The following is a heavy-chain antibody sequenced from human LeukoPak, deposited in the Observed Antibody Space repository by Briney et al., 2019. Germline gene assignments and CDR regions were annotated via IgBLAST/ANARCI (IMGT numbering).Heavy chain of an antibody. D-gene: IGHD6-19*01. CDR2: ISAYNGNT. V-gene: IGHV1-18*01. J-gene: IGHJ5*02. CDR1: GYTFTSYG. Sequence: ASVKVSCKASGYTFTSYGISWVRQAPGQGLEWMGWISAYNGNTNYAQKLQGRVTMTTDTSTSTAYMELRSLRSDDTAVYYCARDRIPAVAGTIRFDPWGQGTLVTVSS. CDR3: ARDRIPAVAGTIRFDP.